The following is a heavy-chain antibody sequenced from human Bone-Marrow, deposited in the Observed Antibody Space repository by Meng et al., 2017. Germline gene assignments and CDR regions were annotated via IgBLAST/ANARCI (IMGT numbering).Heavy chain of an antibody. CDR1: GGSFSGYY. Sequence: HVQLQQWGAGLLKPSETLSLTCAVYGGSFSGYYWSWIRQPPGKGLEWIGEINHSGSTNYNPSLKSRVTISVDTSKNQFSLKLSSVTAADTAVYYCARAKRIYSGYGWWFDPWGQGTLVTVSS. D-gene: IGHD5-12*01. J-gene: IGHJ5*02. V-gene: IGHV4-34*01. CDR2: INHSGST. CDR3: ARAKRIYSGYGWWFDP.